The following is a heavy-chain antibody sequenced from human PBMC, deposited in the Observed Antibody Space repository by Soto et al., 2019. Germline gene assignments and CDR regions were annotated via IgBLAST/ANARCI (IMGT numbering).Heavy chain of an antibody. CDR2: INGGNGNT. CDR3: LRDLRYSSGWCSDY. J-gene: IGHJ4*02. CDR1: GYTFTSYT. V-gene: IGHV1-3*01. Sequence: ASVKVSCKASGYTFTSYTIHWVRQAPGQRLEWMGWINGGNGNTKYSQKFQGRVTITRDTSASTAYMELSSLRSEDTAMYYCLRDLRYSSGWCSDYWAQGTLVTVSS. D-gene: IGHD6-13*01.